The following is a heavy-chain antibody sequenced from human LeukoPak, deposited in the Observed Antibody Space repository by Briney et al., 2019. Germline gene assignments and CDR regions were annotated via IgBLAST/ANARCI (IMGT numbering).Heavy chain of an antibody. D-gene: IGHD1-7*01. J-gene: IGHJ6*03. CDR1: GGSFSNYY. Sequence: SETLSLTCPVYGGSFSNYYWSWIRQPPGKGLEGIGEINDSGRINYNPSLMSRVTVSVDTSKNQFSLRLTSVTATDTAVYYCARRWNYGRNYYIDVWGNGATVSVSS. V-gene: IGHV4-34*01. CDR2: INDSGRI. CDR3: ARRWNYGRNYYIDV.